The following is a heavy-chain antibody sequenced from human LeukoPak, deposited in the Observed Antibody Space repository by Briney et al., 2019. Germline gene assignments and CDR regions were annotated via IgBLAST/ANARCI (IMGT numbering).Heavy chain of an antibody. CDR2: ISGDVAAT. D-gene: IGHD6-19*01. J-gene: IGHJ4*02. CDR1: GFTIKNNA. CDR3: ARRGGSSGWGDFDY. Sequence: PGGSLRLSCAVSGFTIKNNAMNWVRQAPGKGLEWVSTISGDVAATVYADSVKGRFTISRDDSKNTLYLQMSSLSAEDTAMYYCARRGGSSGWGDFDYWGQGTLVTVSS. V-gene: IGHV3-23*01.